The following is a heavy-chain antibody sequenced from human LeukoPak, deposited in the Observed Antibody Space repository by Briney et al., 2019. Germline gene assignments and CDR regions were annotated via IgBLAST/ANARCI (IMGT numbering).Heavy chain of an antibody. V-gene: IGHV4-61*02. J-gene: IGHJ5*02. CDR3: ARGMWELLGERTTSNWFDP. CDR1: GGSISSGGYY. CDR2: IYTSGST. Sequence: SETLSLTCTVSGGSISSGGYYWSWIRQPPGKGLEWIGRIYTSGSTNYNPSLKSRVTISVDTSKNQFSLKLSSVTAADTAVYYCARGMWELLGERTTSNWFDPWGQGTLVTVSS. D-gene: IGHD1-26*01.